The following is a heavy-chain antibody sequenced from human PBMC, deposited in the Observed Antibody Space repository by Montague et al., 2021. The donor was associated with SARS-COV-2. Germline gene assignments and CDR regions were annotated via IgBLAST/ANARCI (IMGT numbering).Heavy chain of an antibody. CDR1: GGSINSYY. V-gene: IGHV4-4*07. CDR3: ARRGSSVWGVTVSAELDY. Sequence: SETLSLTCGVSGGSINSYYWSWIRQPAGKGLEWIGRIYTSGRTNHSPSLKSRVTISVDTSRNHLSLKLTSVTAADAAVYYCARRGSSVWGVTVSAELDYWGQGILVIVSS. D-gene: IGHD3-10*01. J-gene: IGHJ4*02. CDR2: IYTSGRT.